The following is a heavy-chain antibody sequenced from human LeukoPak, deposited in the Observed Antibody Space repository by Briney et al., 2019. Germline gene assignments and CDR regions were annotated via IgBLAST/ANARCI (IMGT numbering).Heavy chain of an antibody. Sequence: PGGSLRLSCAASGFNLGGNAMAWVRQAPGKGLEWVSAIEGSNDNTHYADSVRGRFTVSRDTSKSTLFLQMNSLRAEDTATYFCAKDIFRWSFDHWGQGALVTVSS. J-gene: IGHJ4*02. CDR3: AKDIFRWSFDH. V-gene: IGHV3-23*01. CDR1: GFNLGGNA. CDR2: IEGSNDNT. D-gene: IGHD2-21*01.